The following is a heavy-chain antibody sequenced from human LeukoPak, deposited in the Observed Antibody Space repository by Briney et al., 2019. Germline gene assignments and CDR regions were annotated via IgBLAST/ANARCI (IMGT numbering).Heavy chain of an antibody. CDR3: ARVPLGYCSGGSCYRVLYFDY. CDR1: GYTFTGYY. Sequence: GASVKVSCKDSGYTFTGYYMHWVRQAPGQGLEWMGWINPNSGGTNYAQKFQGRVTMTRDTSISTAYMELSRLRSDDTAVYYCARVPLGYCSGGSCYRVLYFDYWGQGTLVTVSS. J-gene: IGHJ4*02. CDR2: INPNSGGT. D-gene: IGHD2-15*01. V-gene: IGHV1-2*02.